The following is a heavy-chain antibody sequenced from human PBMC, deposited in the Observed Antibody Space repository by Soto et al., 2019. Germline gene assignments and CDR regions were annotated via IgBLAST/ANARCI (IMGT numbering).Heavy chain of an antibody. CDR1: GFTFSGSA. V-gene: IGHV3-73*01. Sequence: GESLKISCAASGFTFSGSAMHWVRQASGKGLEWVGRIRSKANSYATAYAASVKGRFTISRDDSKNTAYLQMNSLKTEDTAVYYCTRHGGREYSSSATFDYWGQGTLVTVSS. CDR3: TRHGGREYSSSATFDY. CDR2: IRSKANSYAT. J-gene: IGHJ4*02. D-gene: IGHD6-6*01.